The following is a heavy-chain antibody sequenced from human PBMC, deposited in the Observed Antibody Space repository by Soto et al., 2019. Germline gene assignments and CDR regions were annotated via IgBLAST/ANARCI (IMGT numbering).Heavy chain of an antibody. CDR3: ARVVLLWFGEPYSTQFDY. D-gene: IGHD3-10*01. CDR1: GGSISSGDYY. V-gene: IGHV4-30-4*01. J-gene: IGHJ4*02. CDR2: IYYSGST. Sequence: SETLSLTCTVSGGSISSGDYYWSWIRQPPGKGLEWIGYIYYSGSTYYNPSLKSRVTISVDTSKNQFSLKLSSVTAADTAVYYCARVVLLWFGEPYSTQFDYWGQGTLVTVPQ.